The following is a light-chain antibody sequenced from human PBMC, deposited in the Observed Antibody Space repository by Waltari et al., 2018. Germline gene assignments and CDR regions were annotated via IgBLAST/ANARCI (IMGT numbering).Light chain of an antibody. CDR1: QSINRW. CDR2: KAS. V-gene: IGKV1-5*03. Sequence: DIQMTQSPSTLSASVGDRVTITCRASQSINRWLAWYQQKPGRGPSLLMYKASTLEAGVPSRFSGSGSGTEFTLTISSLQPDDFAVYYCQQYSRPPWTFGQGTKVEVK. J-gene: IGKJ1*01. CDR3: QQYSRPPWT.